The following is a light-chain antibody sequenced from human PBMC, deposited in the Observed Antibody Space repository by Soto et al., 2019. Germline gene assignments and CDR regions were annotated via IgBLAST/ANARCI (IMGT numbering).Light chain of an antibody. V-gene: IGLV3-21*04. CDR1: NIGSKS. Sequence: YELKRPLSVSGVPVKTPRIICEENNIGSKSVHWYQQKPGQAPVLVIYYDSDRPSGIPERFSGSNSGNTATLTISRVEAGDEADYYCQVWDSSSDHPEVFGTGTKVTVL. CDR3: QVWDSSSDHPEV. CDR2: YDS. J-gene: IGLJ1*01.